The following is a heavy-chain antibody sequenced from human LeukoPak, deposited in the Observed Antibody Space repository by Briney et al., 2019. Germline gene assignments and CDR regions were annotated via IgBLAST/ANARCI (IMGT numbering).Heavy chain of an antibody. V-gene: IGHV3-21*01. Sequence: GGSLRLSCAASGFTFSSYSMNWVRQAPGKGLEWVSSISSSSSYIYYADSVKGRFTISRDNAKNSLYLQMNSLRAEDTAVYYCAREAVTYGSRADPLDYWGQGTLVTVSS. CDR2: ISSSSSYI. D-gene: IGHD3-10*01. CDR3: AREAVTYGSRADPLDY. CDR1: GFTFSSYS. J-gene: IGHJ4*02.